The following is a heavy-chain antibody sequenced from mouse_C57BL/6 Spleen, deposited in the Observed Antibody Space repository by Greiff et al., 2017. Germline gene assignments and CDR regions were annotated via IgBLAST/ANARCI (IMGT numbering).Heavy chain of an antibody. V-gene: IGHV1-19*01. Sequence: EVQLQQSGPVLVKPGASVKMSCKASGYTFTDYYMNWVKQSHGKSLEWIGVINPYNGGTSYNQKFKGKATLTVDKSSSTAYMELNSLTSEDSAVYYCARSDYDYDPDYWGKGTSVTVSS. CDR3: ARSDYDYDPDY. CDR1: GYTFTDYY. D-gene: IGHD2-4*01. J-gene: IGHJ4*01. CDR2: INPYNGGT.